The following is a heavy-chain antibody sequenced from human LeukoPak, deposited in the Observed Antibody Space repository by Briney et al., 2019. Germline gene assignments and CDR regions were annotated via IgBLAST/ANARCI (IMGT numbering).Heavy chain of an antibody. CDR1: GGSFSGYY. Sequence: SETLSLTCAVYGGSFSGYYWSWIRQPPGKGLEWIGEINHSGSTNYNPSLKRRVTISVDTSKNQFSLKLSSVTAADTAVYYCARGRSGWYGGGDYWGQGTLVTVSS. V-gene: IGHV4-34*01. D-gene: IGHD6-19*01. J-gene: IGHJ4*02. CDR2: INHSGST. CDR3: ARGRSGWYGGGDY.